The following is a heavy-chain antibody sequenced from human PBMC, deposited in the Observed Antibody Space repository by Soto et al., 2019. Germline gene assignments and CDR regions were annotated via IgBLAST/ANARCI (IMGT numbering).Heavy chain of an antibody. D-gene: IGHD3-3*01. CDR2: SIPIFGTA. Sequence: SVKVSCKASGGTFSNSVISWVRQAPGQGLEWMGGSIPIFGTANYAQKFQGRVTIIADESTSTTYMEVTSLRSEDTAVYYCARAPILVGVTPYENYFDSWGQGTLVTVSA. V-gene: IGHV1-69*13. CDR1: GGTFSNSV. CDR3: ARAPILVGVTPYENYFDS. J-gene: IGHJ4*02.